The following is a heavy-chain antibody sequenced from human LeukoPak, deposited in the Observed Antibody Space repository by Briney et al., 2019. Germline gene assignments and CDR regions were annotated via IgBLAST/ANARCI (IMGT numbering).Heavy chain of an antibody. D-gene: IGHD3-10*01. CDR2: ISSSGSTI. CDR3: ARVVRITMVRGVTPHYYGMDV. J-gene: IGHJ6*02. V-gene: IGHV3-48*03. CDR1: GFTFSSYE. Sequence: GSPRLSCAASGFTFSSYEMNWVRQAPGKGLEWVSYISSSGSTIYYADSVKGRFTISRDNAKNSLYLQMNSLRAEDTAVYYCARVVRITMVRGVTPHYYGMDVWGQGTTVTVSS.